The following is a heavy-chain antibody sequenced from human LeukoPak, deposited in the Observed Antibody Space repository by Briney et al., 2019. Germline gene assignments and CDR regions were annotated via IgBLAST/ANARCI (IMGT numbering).Heavy chain of an antibody. V-gene: IGHV4-39*01. D-gene: IGHD1-26*01. Sequence: NPSETLSLTCTVSGGSISSSSYYWGWIRQPPGKGLEWIGSIYYSGSTYYNPSLKSRVTISVDTSKNQFSLKLSSVTAADTAVYYCATTNQWELPQGAFDIWGQGTMVTVSS. CDR3: ATTNQWELPQGAFDI. CDR2: IYYSGST. CDR1: GGSISSSSYY. J-gene: IGHJ3*02.